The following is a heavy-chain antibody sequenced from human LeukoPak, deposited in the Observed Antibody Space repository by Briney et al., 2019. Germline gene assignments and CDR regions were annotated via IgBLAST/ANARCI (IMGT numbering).Heavy chain of an antibody. J-gene: IGHJ6*02. CDR2: INPNSGGT. D-gene: IGHD1-1*01. CDR1: GYTFTGYY. Sequence: ASVKVSCKASGYTFTGYYMHWVRQAPGQGLEWMGWINPNSGGTNYAQKFQGRVTMTRDTSISTAYMELSRLRSDDTAVYYCARAYNWNDRYYYYYGMDVWGQGTTVTVSS. CDR3: ARAYNWNDRYYYYYGMDV. V-gene: IGHV1-2*02.